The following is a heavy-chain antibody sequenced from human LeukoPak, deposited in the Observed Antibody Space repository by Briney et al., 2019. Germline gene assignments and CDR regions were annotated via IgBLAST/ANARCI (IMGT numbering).Heavy chain of an antibody. Sequence: GESLKISCKGSGYSFTGYWIGWVRQMPGKGLEWMGIIYPGDSDTRYSPSFQGQVTISADKSINTAYLQWSSLKASDTAMYYCARPAAAGSSFDAFDIWGQGTMVTVSS. CDR1: GYSFTGYW. D-gene: IGHD6-13*01. V-gene: IGHV5-51*01. J-gene: IGHJ3*02. CDR2: IYPGDSDT. CDR3: ARPAAAGSSFDAFDI.